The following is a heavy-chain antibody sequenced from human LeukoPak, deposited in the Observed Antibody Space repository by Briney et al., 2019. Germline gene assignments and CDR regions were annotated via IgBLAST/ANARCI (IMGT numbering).Heavy chain of an antibody. J-gene: IGHJ6*03. CDR1: GYTLTELS. Sequence: ASVKVSCKVSGYTLTELSMHWVRQAPGKGLEWMGGFDPEDGETIYAQKFQGRVTMTEDTSTDTAYMELSSLRSEDTAVYYCATNAGRYYYYYYMDVWGKGTTVTVSS. CDR3: ATNAGRYYYYYYMDV. CDR2: FDPEDGET. V-gene: IGHV1-24*01.